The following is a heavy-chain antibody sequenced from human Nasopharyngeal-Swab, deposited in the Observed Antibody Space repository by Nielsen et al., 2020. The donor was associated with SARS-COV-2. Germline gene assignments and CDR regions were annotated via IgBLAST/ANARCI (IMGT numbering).Heavy chain of an antibody. V-gene: IGHV3-23*01. J-gene: IGHJ3*02. D-gene: IGHD3-9*01. CDR3: AREDILTGTDVFDI. CDR1: GFSFRDHA. Sequence: GESLKISCEVSGFSFRDHAMSWVRQAPGKGLEWVSGISIRGVTTYYADSVKGRFTISRDNSKNTLYLQMNSLRAEDTALYYCAREDILTGTDVFDIWGQGTMVAVSS. CDR2: ISIRGVTT.